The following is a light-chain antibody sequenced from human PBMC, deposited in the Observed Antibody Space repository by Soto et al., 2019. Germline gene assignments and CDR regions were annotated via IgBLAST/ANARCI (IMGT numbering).Light chain of an antibody. Sequence: DIQMTQSPSTLSASVGDRVTITCRASQSISSWLAWYQQKPGKAPKLLIYKASSLESGVTSRFSGSGSGTDFTLTISSLQPEDFATYYCQQTNSYSRTFGQGTKVEIK. V-gene: IGKV1-5*03. CDR1: QSISSW. J-gene: IGKJ1*01. CDR3: QQTNSYSRT. CDR2: KAS.